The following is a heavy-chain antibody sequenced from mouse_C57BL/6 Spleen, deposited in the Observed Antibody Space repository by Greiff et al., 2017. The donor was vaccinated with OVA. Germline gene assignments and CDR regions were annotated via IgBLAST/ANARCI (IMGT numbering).Heavy chain of an antibody. D-gene: IGHD2-3*01. Sequence: QVQLQQPGAELVKPGASVKLSCKASGYTFTSYWMQWVKQRPGQGLEWIGEIDPSDSYTNYNQKFKGKATLTVDTSSSTAYMQLSSLTSEDSAVYYCARSIYDGYYSFAYWGQGTLVTVSA. CDR2: IDPSDSYT. J-gene: IGHJ3*01. V-gene: IGHV1-50*01. CDR1: GYTFTSYW. CDR3: ARSIYDGYYSFAY.